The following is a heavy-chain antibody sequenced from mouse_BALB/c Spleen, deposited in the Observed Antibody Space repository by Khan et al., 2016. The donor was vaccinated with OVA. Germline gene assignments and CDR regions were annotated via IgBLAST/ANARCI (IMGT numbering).Heavy chain of an antibody. Sequence: VQLQQSGPGLVKPSQSLSLICTVTGYSITSDYAWNWIRQFPGNKLEWMGFISYSGNTNYNPSLKSRISITRDTSKNQFFLHLNSVTTEDTATYYCARVYGGDFDYWGQGTTLTVSS. V-gene: IGHV3-2*02. CDR2: ISYSGNT. J-gene: IGHJ2*01. D-gene: IGHD1-1*01. CDR1: GYSITSDYA. CDR3: ARVYGGDFDY.